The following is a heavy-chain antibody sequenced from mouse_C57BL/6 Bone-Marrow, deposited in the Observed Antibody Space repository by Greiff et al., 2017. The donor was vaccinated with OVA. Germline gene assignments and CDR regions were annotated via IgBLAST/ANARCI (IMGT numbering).Heavy chain of an antibody. Sequence: QVQLQQSGAELARPGASVKLSCKASGYTFTSSGISWVKQRTGQGLEWIGEIYPRSGNTYYNEKFKGKATLTADKSSSTAYMELRSLTSEDSAVYFCARWYYGSSYGYFDGWGTGTTVTVST. CDR1: GYTFTSSG. V-gene: IGHV1-81*01. CDR3: ARWYYGSSYGYFDG. D-gene: IGHD1-1*01. J-gene: IGHJ1*03. CDR2: IYPRSGNT.